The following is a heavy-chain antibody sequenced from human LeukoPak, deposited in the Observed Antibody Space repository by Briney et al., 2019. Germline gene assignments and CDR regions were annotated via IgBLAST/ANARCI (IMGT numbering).Heavy chain of an antibody. Sequence: ASVKVSCKASGYTFTGYYMHWVRQAPGQGLEWMGWVNPNSGGTNYAQKFQGRVTMTRDTSISTAYMELSRLRSDDTAVYYCARVLTGPNWFDPWGQGALVTVSS. CDR1: GYTFTGYY. V-gene: IGHV1-2*02. CDR2: VNPNSGGT. D-gene: IGHD3-9*01. CDR3: ARVLTGPNWFDP. J-gene: IGHJ5*02.